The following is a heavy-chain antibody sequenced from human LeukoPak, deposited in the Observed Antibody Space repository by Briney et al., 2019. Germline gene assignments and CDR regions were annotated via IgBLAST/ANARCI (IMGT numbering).Heavy chain of an antibody. CDR3: ARDPGYCSGGSCSDAFDI. CDR2: SNAGNGNT. CDR1: GDTVTSYA. V-gene: IGHV1-3*01. Sequence: GASVKVSCKASGDTVTSYAMDGVRQAPGQRLEWMGCSNAGNGNTKYSQKFQGRVTITRDTSASTAYVELSSLRSEDTAVYYCARDPGYCSGGSCSDAFDIWGQGTMVTVSS. D-gene: IGHD2-15*01. J-gene: IGHJ3*02.